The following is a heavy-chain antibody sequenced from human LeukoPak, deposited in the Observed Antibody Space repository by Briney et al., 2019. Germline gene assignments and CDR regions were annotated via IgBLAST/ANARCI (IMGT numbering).Heavy chain of an antibody. CDR3: ARQKNLCGGNCIDAFDI. CDR1: GFTFSGFW. V-gene: IGHV3-7*03. Sequence: GGSLRLSCAVSGFTFSGFWMSWSRQAPGKGLEWVASINSDGSEGYYADVVKGRFTISRDNAKNSLYLQINSLRAEDTAVYYCARQKNLCGGNCIDAFDIWGQGTMVTVSS. CDR2: INSDGSEG. J-gene: IGHJ3*02. D-gene: IGHD2-21*01.